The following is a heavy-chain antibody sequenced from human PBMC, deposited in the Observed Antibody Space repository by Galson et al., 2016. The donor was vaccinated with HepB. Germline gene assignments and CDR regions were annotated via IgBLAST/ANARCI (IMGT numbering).Heavy chain of an antibody. V-gene: IGHV4-39*07. J-gene: IGHJ4*02. CDR1: GGSISSSNYF. D-gene: IGHD2-15*01. CDR3: ARSKGLGFCSGGDCFEPLDH. Sequence: SETLSLTCTVSGGSISSSNYFWGWIRQPPGKGLEWIGNFYNSGSTSYNPSLQRRVTISVDTSKNRCSLMLNAVTAADTATYYCARSKGLGFCSGGDCFEPLDHWGPGILVTVSS. CDR2: FYNSGST.